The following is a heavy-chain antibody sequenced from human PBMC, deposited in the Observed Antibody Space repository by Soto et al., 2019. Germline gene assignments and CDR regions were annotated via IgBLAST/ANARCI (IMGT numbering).Heavy chain of an antibody. CDR2: ISGSGGST. D-gene: IGHD2-2*01. V-gene: IGHV3-23*01. CDR1: GFTFSNYA. CDR3: AADIVVVPAATLSTAFDI. Sequence: GGSLRLSCAASGFTFSNYAMSWVRQAPGKGLEWVSAISGSGGSTYYADSVKGRFTISRDNSKNTLYLQMNSLRAEDTAVYYCAADIVVVPAATLSTAFDIWGQGTMVTVSS. J-gene: IGHJ3*02.